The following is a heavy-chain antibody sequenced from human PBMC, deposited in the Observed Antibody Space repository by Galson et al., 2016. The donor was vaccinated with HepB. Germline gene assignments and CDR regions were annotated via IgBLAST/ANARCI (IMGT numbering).Heavy chain of an antibody. J-gene: IGHJ3*01. D-gene: IGHD2-21*02. CDR2: ITNIGGNT. CDR1: GFTFSSYS. CDR3: AKVDCGGDCKRFYY. V-gene: IGHV3-23*01. Sequence: SLRLPCAASGFTFSSYSMAWVRQAPGKGLEWVSSITNIGGNTYYADSVKGRFTISRDNSKNTLYLQMSSLRAEDTALYYCAKVDCGGDCKRFYYWGQGTMVTVAS.